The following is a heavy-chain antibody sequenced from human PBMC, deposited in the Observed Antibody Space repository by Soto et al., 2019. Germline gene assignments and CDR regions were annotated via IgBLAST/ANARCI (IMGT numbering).Heavy chain of an antibody. CDR3: TTELYGSGSYYYFDY. V-gene: IGHV3-15*01. CDR2: IKSKTDGGTT. J-gene: IGHJ4*02. D-gene: IGHD3-10*01. Sequence: GGSLILSCAASGFTFSNAWMSWVRQAPGKGLEWVGRIKSKTDGGTTDYAAPVKGRFTISRDDSKNTLYLQMNSLKTEDTAVYYCTTELYGSGSYYYFDYWGQGTLVTVSS. CDR1: GFTFSNAW.